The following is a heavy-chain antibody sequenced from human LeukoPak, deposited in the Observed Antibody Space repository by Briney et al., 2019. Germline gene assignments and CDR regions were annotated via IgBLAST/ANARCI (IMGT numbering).Heavy chain of an antibody. CDR3: ARGGTAVAGMRNWFDP. V-gene: IGHV1-69*13. Sequence: SVKVSCKASGGTFSNYAINWVRQAPGQGLEWMGGIIPIFGTAHYSQKFQGRVTITAVDSMNTAYMELSSLRSEDTAVYYCARGGTAVAGMRNWFDPWGQGTLVTVSS. CDR2: IIPIFGTA. J-gene: IGHJ5*02. D-gene: IGHD6-19*01. CDR1: GGTFSNYA.